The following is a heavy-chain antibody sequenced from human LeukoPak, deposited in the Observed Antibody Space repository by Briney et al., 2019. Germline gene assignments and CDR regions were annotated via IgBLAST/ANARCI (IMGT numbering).Heavy chain of an antibody. CDR1: GFTFSDYY. J-gene: IGHJ4*02. D-gene: IGHD3-3*01. V-gene: IGHV3-11*01. CDR3: ARDRLRIFGVVTYMFDY. Sequence: GGSLRLSCAASGFTFSDYYMSWIRQAPGKGLEWVSYISSSGSTIYYADSVKGRFTISRDNAKNSLYLQMNSLRAEDTAVYYCARDRLRIFGVVTYMFDYWGQGTLVTVST. CDR2: ISSSGSTI.